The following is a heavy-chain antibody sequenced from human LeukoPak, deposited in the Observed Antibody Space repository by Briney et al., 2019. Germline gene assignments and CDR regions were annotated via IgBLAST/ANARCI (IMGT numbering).Heavy chain of an antibody. Sequence: GGSLRLSCAASGFTFGSSAMSWVRQAPGKGLEWVGRIKSKTDGGTTDYAAPVKGRFTISRDDSKNTLYLQMNSLKTEDTAVYYCTTDLDWEFDYWGQGTLVTVSS. CDR1: GFTFGSSA. J-gene: IGHJ4*02. D-gene: IGHD3-9*01. CDR3: TTDLDWEFDY. V-gene: IGHV3-15*01. CDR2: IKSKTDGGTT.